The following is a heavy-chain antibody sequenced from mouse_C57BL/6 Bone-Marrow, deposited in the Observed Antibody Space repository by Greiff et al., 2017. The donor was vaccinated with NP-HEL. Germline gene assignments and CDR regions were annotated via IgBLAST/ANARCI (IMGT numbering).Heavy chain of an antibody. Sequence: VQLQQSGAELARPGASVKMSCKASGYTFTSYTMHWVKQRPGQGLEWIGYINPSSGSTKYNQKLKDKSTLTADKSSSTAYMQLSSLTSEDSAVYYCAIDSSGPYYYAMDYWGQGTSVTVSS. CDR1: GYTFTSYT. CDR3: AIDSSGPYYYAMDY. V-gene: IGHV1-4*01. CDR2: INPSSGST. D-gene: IGHD3-2*02. J-gene: IGHJ4*01.